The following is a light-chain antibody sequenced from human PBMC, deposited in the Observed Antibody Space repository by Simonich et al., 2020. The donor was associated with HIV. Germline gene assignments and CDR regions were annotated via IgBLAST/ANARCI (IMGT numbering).Light chain of an antibody. CDR1: TGAVTSGHY. Sequence: QAVVTQEPSLTVSPGGTVTLTCGSSTGAVTSGHYPYWFQQKPGQAPRTLIYDTSNKPSWTPPRFSGSLLGGKAALTLSGAQPEDEAEYYCLLSYSGARWVFGGGTKLTVL. V-gene: IGLV7-46*01. J-gene: IGLJ3*02. CDR3: LLSYSGARWV. CDR2: DTS.